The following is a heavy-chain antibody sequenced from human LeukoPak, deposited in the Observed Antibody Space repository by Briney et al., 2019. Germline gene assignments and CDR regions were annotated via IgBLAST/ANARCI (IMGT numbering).Heavy chain of an antibody. J-gene: IGHJ4*02. CDR1: GFTFSGSA. V-gene: IGHV3-73*01. CDR2: IRSKANSYAT. Sequence: GGSLRLSCAASGFTFSGSAMHWVRQASGKGLEWVGRIRSKANSYATAYAASVKGRFTISRDDSKNTAYLQMDSLRDEDTAVYYCARWESGSYLVLDYWGQGTLVTVSS. CDR3: ARWESGSYLVLDY. D-gene: IGHD1-26*01.